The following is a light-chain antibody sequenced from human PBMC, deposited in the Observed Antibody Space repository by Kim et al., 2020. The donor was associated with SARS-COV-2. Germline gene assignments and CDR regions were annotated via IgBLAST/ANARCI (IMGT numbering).Light chain of an antibody. V-gene: IGLV2-14*03. CDR2: DVS. J-gene: IGLJ1*01. Sequence: QAISISSTGTSSDVGGYNYVSWYQQHPGKAPKLMSYDVSKRPSGVSNRFSGSKSGNTASLTISGLQAEDEADYYCSSYTSSSTYVFGTGTKVTVL. CDR1: SSDVGGYNY. CDR3: SSYTSSSTYV.